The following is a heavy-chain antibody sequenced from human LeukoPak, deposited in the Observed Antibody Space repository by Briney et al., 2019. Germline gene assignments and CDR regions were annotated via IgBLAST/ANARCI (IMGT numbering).Heavy chain of an antibody. Sequence: SETLSLTCTVSGGSISSSSYYWGWIRQPPGKGLEWIGSIYYSGSTYYNPSLKSRVTISVDTSKNQFSLKLSSVTAADTAVYYCARGSYDSSGYYSEYWGQGTLVTVSP. D-gene: IGHD3-22*01. CDR3: ARGSYDSSGYYSEY. V-gene: IGHV4-39*01. J-gene: IGHJ4*02. CDR1: GGSISSSSYY. CDR2: IYYSGST.